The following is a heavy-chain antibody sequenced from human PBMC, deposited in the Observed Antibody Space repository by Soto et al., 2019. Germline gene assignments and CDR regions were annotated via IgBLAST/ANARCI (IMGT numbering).Heavy chain of an antibody. J-gene: IGHJ6*02. Sequence: EVQLVESGGGLVQPGGSLRLSCAASGFTFSSYSMNWVRQAPGKGLEWVSYISSSSSTIYYADSVKGRFTISRDNAKNSLYLQMNSLRDEDTAVYYCARGYCSGGSCYHPYYYYGMDVWGQGTTVTVSS. V-gene: IGHV3-48*02. CDR1: GFTFSSYS. CDR3: ARGYCSGGSCYHPYYYYGMDV. D-gene: IGHD2-15*01. CDR2: ISSSSSTI.